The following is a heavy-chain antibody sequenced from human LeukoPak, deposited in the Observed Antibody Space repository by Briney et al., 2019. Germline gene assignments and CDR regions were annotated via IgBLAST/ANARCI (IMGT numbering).Heavy chain of an antibody. Sequence: VASVRVSCKTSGYSFIDYYIHGVRQAPGQRLEWMGWINSHSADTNYAQNFQGRVTMTRDTSISTAYMELSRLRSDDTALYYCARIGISARGTNFHHWGQGTLVTVSS. D-gene: IGHD6-13*01. V-gene: IGHV1-2*02. CDR3: ARIGISARGTNFHH. CDR1: GYSFIDYY. CDR2: INSHSADT. J-gene: IGHJ1*01.